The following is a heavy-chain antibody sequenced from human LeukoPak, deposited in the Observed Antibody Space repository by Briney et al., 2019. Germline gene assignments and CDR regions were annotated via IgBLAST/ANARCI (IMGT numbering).Heavy chain of an antibody. D-gene: IGHD3-9*01. Sequence: GGSLRLSCAASGFTFSSYAMHWVRQAPGKGLEWVAVISYDGSNKYYADSVKGRFTISRDNSKNTLYLQMNSLKTEDTAVYYCTRGASPDILTGDYWGQGTLVTVSS. V-gene: IGHV3-30-3*01. CDR1: GFTFSSYA. J-gene: IGHJ4*02. CDR2: ISYDGSNK. CDR3: TRGASPDILTGDY.